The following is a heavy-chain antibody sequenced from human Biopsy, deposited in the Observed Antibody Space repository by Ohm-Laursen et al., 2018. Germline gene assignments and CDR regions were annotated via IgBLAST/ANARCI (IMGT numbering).Heavy chain of an antibody. CDR3: ATGPYYDTRFYYNVRPFDF. V-gene: IGHV1-24*01. J-gene: IGHJ4*02. CDR2: FDREERKT. Sequence: ASVKVSCNVSGYTLTELSIHWVRQTGGKGLEWMGGFDREERKTGYAEKFQGRVTMTEDTSTDTVYMEVTSLRSDDTAVYYCATGPYYDTRFYYNVRPFDFWGQGTLVTVSS. CDR1: GYTLTELS. D-gene: IGHD3-10*01.